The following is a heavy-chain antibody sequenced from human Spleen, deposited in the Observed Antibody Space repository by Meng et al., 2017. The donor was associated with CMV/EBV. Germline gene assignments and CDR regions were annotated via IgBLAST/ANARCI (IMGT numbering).Heavy chain of an antibody. J-gene: IGHJ4*02. Sequence: SETLSLTCAVYGGSLSGYYWSWIRQPPGKGLEWIGEINYSGSSSYNPSLKSRVTISVDTSNNQLSLKLASVTAADTAVYYCARGFSGYYYDSSGYYYFDYWGQGTLVTVSS. CDR2: INYSGSS. V-gene: IGHV4-34*01. CDR1: GGSLSGYY. D-gene: IGHD3-22*01. CDR3: ARGFSGYYYDSSGYYYFDY.